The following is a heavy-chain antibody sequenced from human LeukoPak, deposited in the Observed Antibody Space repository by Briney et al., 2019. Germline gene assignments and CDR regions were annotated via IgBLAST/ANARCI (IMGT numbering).Heavy chain of an antibody. J-gene: IGHJ6*03. CDR2: IYSSGNT. Sequence: SETLSLTCAVSGASISSSNYYWGWVRQSPGKGLEWIGNIYSSGNTYYNASLKSRVTISVDTSKNQFSLKLSSVTAADTAVYYCARGTTYYDFWSGSFVNYYYYYMDVWGKGTTVTVSS. D-gene: IGHD3-3*01. CDR3: ARGTTYYDFWSGSFVNYYYYYMDV. CDR1: GASISSSNYY. V-gene: IGHV4-39*07.